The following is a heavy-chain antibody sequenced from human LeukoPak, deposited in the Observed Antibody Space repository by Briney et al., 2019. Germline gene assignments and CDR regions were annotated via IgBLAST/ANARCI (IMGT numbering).Heavy chain of an antibody. Sequence: KPSETLSLTCAVYGGSFSGYYWSWIRQPPGKGLEWIGEINHSGSTNYNPSLKSRVTISVDTSKNQFSLKLSSVTAADTAVYYCARDRGYYGSSVRGWFDPWGQGTLVTVSS. D-gene: IGHD3-10*01. CDR1: GGSFSGYY. V-gene: IGHV4-34*01. CDR2: INHSGST. CDR3: ARDRGYYGSSVRGWFDP. J-gene: IGHJ5*02.